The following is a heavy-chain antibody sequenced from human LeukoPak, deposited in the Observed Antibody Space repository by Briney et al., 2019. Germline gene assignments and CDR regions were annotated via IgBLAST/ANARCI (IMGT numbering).Heavy chain of an antibody. D-gene: IGHD2-21*01. V-gene: IGHV3-7*01. CDR3: ARPLNPYSGGTDAFDI. CDR1: GFTFSSYW. Sequence: GGSLRLSCAASGFTFSSYWMSWVREAAGKGLEWVANIKQDGSEKYYVVSVKGRFTISRDNAKNSLYLQMNSLRAEDTAVYYCARPLNPYSGGTDAFDIWGQGTMVTVSS. J-gene: IGHJ3*02. CDR2: IKQDGSEK.